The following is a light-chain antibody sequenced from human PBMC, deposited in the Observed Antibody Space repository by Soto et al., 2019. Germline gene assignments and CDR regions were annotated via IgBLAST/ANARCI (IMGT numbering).Light chain of an antibody. CDR1: SGHRNYA. J-gene: IGLJ2*01. CDR3: QTWGTGIRV. CDR2: VNIDGSH. V-gene: IGLV4-69*01. Sequence: QLVLTQSPSASASLGASVTLTCTLSSGHRNYAIAWHQQQPEKGPRHLMKVNIDGSHNKGDGIPDRFSGSSSGAERYLTISSLQSEDEADYYCQTWGTGIRVFGGGTKVTVL.